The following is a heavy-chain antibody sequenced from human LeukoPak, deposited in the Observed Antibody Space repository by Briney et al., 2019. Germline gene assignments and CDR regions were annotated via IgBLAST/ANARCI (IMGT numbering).Heavy chain of an antibody. V-gene: IGHV4-30-4*01. CDR1: GGSISSGDYY. Sequence: PSETLSFTCTVSGGSISSGDYYWSWIRQPPGKGLEWIGYIYYSGSTYYNPSLKSRGTISVDTSKNQFSLKLSSVTAADTAVYYCARAGREMATKHWFDPWGQGTLVTVSS. D-gene: IGHD5-24*01. CDR3: ARAGREMATKHWFDP. J-gene: IGHJ5*02. CDR2: IYYSGST.